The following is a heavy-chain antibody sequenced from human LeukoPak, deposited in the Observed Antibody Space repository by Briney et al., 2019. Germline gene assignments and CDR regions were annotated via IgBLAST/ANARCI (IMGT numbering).Heavy chain of an antibody. CDR3: ASMVRFLKWLFWFDP. V-gene: IGHV4-39*01. CDR1: GGSISSSSYY. D-gene: IGHD3-3*01. CDR2: IYYSGST. J-gene: IGHJ5*02. Sequence: SETLSLTCTVSGGSISSSSYYWGWIRQPPGKGLEWIGSIYYSGSTYYNPSLKSRVTISVDTSKNQFSLKLSSVTAADTAVYYCASMVRFLKWLFWFDPWGQGTLVTVSS.